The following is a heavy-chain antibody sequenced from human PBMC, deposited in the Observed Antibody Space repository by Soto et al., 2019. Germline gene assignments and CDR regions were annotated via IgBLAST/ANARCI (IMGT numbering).Heavy chain of an antibody. V-gene: IGHV3-23*01. D-gene: IGHD6-13*01. CDR1: GFTFRSYA. J-gene: IGHJ4*02. CDR2: ISGGGGDT. Sequence: PGGSLRLSCAASGFTFRSYAMNWVRQAPGKGLEWVSAISGGGGDTYYADSVKGRFTISRDNSKNTLYLQMNSLRAEDTAVYYCAKDGGVGSSWFSDYWGQGTLVTVLL. CDR3: AKDGGVGSSWFSDY.